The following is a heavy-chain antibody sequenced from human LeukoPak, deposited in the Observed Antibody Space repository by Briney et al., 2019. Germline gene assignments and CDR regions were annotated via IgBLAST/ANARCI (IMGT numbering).Heavy chain of an antibody. J-gene: IGHJ4*02. CDR3: ARRIGYSSRRGFDY. Sequence: PSETLSLTCAVYGGSFSGYYWSWIRQPPGKGLEWIGEINHSGSTNYNPSLKSRVTISVDTSKNQFSLKLSSVTAADTAVYYCARRIGYSSRRGFDYWGQGTLVTVSS. D-gene: IGHD6-13*01. V-gene: IGHV4-34*01. CDR2: INHSGST. CDR1: GGSFSGYY.